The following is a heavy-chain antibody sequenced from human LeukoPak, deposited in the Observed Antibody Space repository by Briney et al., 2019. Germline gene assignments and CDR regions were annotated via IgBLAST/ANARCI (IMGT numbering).Heavy chain of an antibody. Sequence: PGGSLRLSCAASGFTVSSNYMSWVRQAQGKGLEWVLVIYSGGSTYYADSVRGRFTISRDNSKKTLYLQMNSRRAGDTARYYCGGGGNWFDYGGQGTLVTVPS. CDR2: IYSGGST. V-gene: IGHV3-53*01. CDR1: GFTVSSNY. J-gene: IGHJ4*02. D-gene: IGHD2-15*01. CDR3: GGGGNWFDY.